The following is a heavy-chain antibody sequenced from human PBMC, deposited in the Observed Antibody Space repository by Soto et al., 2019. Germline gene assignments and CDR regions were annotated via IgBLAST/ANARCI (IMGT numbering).Heavy chain of an antibody. CDR2: IYYSGST. CDR3: ARCLIAAGGGWFDP. D-gene: IGHD6-13*01. Sequence: SETLSLTCTVSGGSISSSSYYWGWIRQPPGKGLEWIGSIYYSGSTYYNPSLKSRVTISVDTSKNQLSLKLSSVTAADTAVYYCARCLIAAGGGWFDPWGQGTLVTVSS. V-gene: IGHV4-39*01. CDR1: GGSISSSSYY. J-gene: IGHJ5*02.